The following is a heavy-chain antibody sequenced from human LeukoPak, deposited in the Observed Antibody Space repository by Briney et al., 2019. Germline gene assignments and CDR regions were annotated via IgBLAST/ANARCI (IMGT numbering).Heavy chain of an antibody. CDR3: AREGFPPGVLH. CDR2: IKPDGSDK. D-gene: IGHD2-2*01. CDR1: GFTFSTYW. Sequence: GGSLRLSCEASGFTFSTYWMSWVRQAPGKGPECVANIKPDGSDKYYVDSMKGRFTISRDNAKNSLYLQMNNLRAEDTAVYYRAREGFPPGVLHWGQGTLVTVSS. V-gene: IGHV3-7*01. J-gene: IGHJ1*01.